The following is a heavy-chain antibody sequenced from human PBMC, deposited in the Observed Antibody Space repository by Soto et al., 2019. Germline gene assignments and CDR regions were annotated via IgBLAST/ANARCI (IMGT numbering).Heavy chain of an antibody. CDR3: AKVTYSGSSHFDY. CDR1: GFTFTNYV. D-gene: IGHD1-26*01. Sequence: EVQLLESGGGLVQPGGSLRLSCAASGFTFTNYVMNWVRQAPGKGLEWVSTLSSSGAGIYYADSVKGRFTISRDNSKNTLDRQMNSLRAEDTAVYYCAKVTYSGSSHFDYWGQGTLVTVSP. CDR2: LSSSGAGI. V-gene: IGHV3-23*01. J-gene: IGHJ4*02.